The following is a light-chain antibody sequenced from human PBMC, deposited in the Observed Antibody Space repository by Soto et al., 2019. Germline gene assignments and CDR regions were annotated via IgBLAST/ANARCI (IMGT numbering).Light chain of an antibody. Sequence: QSALTQPASVSGAPGQSITISCTGTSSDGGGYNYVSWYQQHPGKAPKLVIYDVSNRPSGVSNRFSGSKSGNTASLAISGLEAEDEADYYCRAFTSSSTLVVFGGGTKLTVL. CDR3: RAFTSSSTLVV. J-gene: IGLJ2*01. V-gene: IGLV2-14*01. CDR1: SSDGGGYNY. CDR2: DVS.